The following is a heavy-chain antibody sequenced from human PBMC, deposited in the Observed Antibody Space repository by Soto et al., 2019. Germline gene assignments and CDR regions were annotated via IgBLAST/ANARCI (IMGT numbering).Heavy chain of an antibody. CDR1: GYTFTSYA. D-gene: IGHD4-17*01. Sequence: GASVKVSCKASGYTFTSYAMHWVRQAPGQRLEWMGWINAGNGNTKYSQKFQGRVTITRDTSASTAYMELSSLRSEDTAVYYCARIFSMTNPGPFIDYWGQGTLVTVSS. CDR2: INAGNGNT. CDR3: ARIFSMTNPGPFIDY. J-gene: IGHJ4*02. V-gene: IGHV1-3*01.